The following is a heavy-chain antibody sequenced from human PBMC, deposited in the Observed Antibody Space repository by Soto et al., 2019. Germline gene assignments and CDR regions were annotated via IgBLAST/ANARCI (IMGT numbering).Heavy chain of an antibody. CDR2: IIPIFGTA. CDR1: GGTFSSNA. J-gene: IGHJ5*02. V-gene: IGHV1-69*01. D-gene: IGHD3-3*01. CDR3: ARGFPPHTIVGARFDP. Sequence: QVQLVQSGAEVKKPGSSVKVSCKASGGTFSSNAISWVRQAPGQGLEWMGGIIPIFGTASYAQKFQGRVTITADESTSTAYMELSSLTSEDTAVYYCARGFPPHTIVGARFDPWGQGTLVTVSS.